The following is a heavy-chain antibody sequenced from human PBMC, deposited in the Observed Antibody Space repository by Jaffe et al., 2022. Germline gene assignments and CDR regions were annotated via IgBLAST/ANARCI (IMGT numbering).Heavy chain of an antibody. CDR3: ARGQGYCSGGSCYYYFDY. CDR2: ISSSSSYI. J-gene: IGHJ4*02. CDR1: GFTFSSYS. D-gene: IGHD2-15*01. V-gene: IGHV3-21*01. Sequence: EVQLVESGGGLVKPGGSLRLSCAASGFTFSSYSMNWVRQAPGKGLEWVSSISSSSSYIYYADSVKGRFTISRDNAKNSLYLQMNSLRAEDTAVYYCARGQGYCSGGSCYYYFDYWGQGTLVTVSS.